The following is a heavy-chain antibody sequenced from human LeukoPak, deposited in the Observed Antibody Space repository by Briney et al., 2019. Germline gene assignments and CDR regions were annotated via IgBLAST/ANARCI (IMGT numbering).Heavy chain of an antibody. CDR3: ARDDSRCSSTSCRMWRYYYYYYMDV. D-gene: IGHD2-2*01. Sequence: ASVKVSCKASGYTFTSYGISWVRQAPGQGLEWMGWISAYNGNTNYAQKLQGRVTITTDTSTSTAYMELRSLRSDDTAVYYCARDDSRCSSTSCRMWRYYYYYYMDVWGKGTTVTISS. V-gene: IGHV1-18*01. CDR2: ISAYNGNT. CDR1: GYTFTSYG. J-gene: IGHJ6*03.